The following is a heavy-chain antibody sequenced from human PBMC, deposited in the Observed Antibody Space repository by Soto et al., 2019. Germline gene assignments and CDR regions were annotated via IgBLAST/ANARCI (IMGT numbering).Heavy chain of an antibody. J-gene: IGHJ6*02. Sequence: GASVKVSCKASGYTFTSSDINWVRQATGQGLEWLGWMNPNSGNTGYALKFQGRVTMTRNTSISTAYMGLSSLRSEDTAVYYCARARLMMYQLLYYYYGMDVRGQRHTVTVSS. CDR3: ARARLMMYQLLYYYYGMDV. CDR1: GYTFTSSD. V-gene: IGHV1-8*01. D-gene: IGHD2-2*01. CDR2: MNPNSGNT.